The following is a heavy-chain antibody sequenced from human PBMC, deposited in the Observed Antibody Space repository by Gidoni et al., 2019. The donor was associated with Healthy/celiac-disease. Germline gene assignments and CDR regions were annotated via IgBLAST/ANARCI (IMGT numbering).Heavy chain of an antibody. CDR2: IKSKTDGGTT. J-gene: IGHJ4*02. CDR1: GFTFSNAW. D-gene: IGHD3-22*01. Sequence: EVQLVESGGGLVKPGGSLRLSCAASGFTFSNAWMSWVRQAPGKGLEWVGRIKSKTDGGTTDYAAPVKGRFTISRDDSKNTLYLQMNSLKTEDTAVYYCTTDWRYYDSSGYGDYWGQGTLVTVSS. CDR3: TTDWRYYDSSGYGDY. V-gene: IGHV3-15*01.